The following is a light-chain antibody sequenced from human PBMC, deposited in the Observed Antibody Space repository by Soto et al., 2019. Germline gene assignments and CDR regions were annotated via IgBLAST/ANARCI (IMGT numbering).Light chain of an antibody. V-gene: IGLV2-14*03. Sequence: QSALTQPASVSGSPGQSITISCTGTSSDVGNYDYVSWYQQYPGKALKLMIYAVSRRPSGVSNRFSGSKSGNTASLTISGLQAEDEADYYCTSYTPSSTYVFGTGTKLTVL. J-gene: IGLJ1*01. CDR3: TSYTPSSTYV. CDR1: SSDVGNYDY. CDR2: AVS.